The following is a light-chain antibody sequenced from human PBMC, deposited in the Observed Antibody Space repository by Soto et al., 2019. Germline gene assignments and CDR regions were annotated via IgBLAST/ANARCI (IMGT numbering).Light chain of an antibody. CDR1: SSDVGGYNY. Sequence: QSVLTQPASVSGSPGQSITISCTGTSSDVGGYNYVSWYQQHPGKAPKLMNYDVSNRPSGVSNRFSGSKSGNTASLTISGLQAEDEADYYCSSYTSSSTPVVFGGGTKLTVL. J-gene: IGLJ2*01. CDR3: SSYTSSSTPVV. CDR2: DVS. V-gene: IGLV2-14*01.